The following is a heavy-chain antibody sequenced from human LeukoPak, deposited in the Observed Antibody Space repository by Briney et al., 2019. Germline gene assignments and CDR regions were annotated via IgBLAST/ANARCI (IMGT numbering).Heavy chain of an antibody. J-gene: IGHJ4*02. D-gene: IGHD6-13*01. CDR1: GFTFDDYG. CDR2: ISWNSGSI. CDR3: AKDIGRYSISWYYFDY. Sequence: PGGSLRLSCAASGFTFDDYGMSWVRQAPGKGLEWVSGISWNSGSIGYADSVKGRFTISRDNAKNSLYLQMNSLRAEDTALYYCAKDIGRYSISWYYFDYWGQGTLVTVSS. V-gene: IGHV3-9*01.